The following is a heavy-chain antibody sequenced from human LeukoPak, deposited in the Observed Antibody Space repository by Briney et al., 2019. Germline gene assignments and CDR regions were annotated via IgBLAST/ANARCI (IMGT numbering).Heavy chain of an antibody. V-gene: IGHV4-59*08. J-gene: IGHJ4*02. Sequence: SETLSLTCTVSGGSISSYYWSWIRQPPGKGLEWIGYIYYSGSTNYNPSLKSRVTISVDTSKNQFSLKLSSVTAADTAVYYCARHRALGRAAAFDYWGQGTLVTVSS. CDR1: GGSISSYY. CDR2: IYYSGST. D-gene: IGHD6-13*01. CDR3: ARHRALGRAAAFDY.